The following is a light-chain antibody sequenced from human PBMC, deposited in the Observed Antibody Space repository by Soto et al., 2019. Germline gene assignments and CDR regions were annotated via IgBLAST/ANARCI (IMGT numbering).Light chain of an antibody. CDR2: AAS. V-gene: IGKV1-16*02. J-gene: IGKJ3*01. CDR1: QGIDNY. CDR3: QQYRTYPFT. Sequence: DIQVTQSPSSLSASVGDRVTITCRASQGIDNYLAWIQQRPGKAPRSLIYAASNLHGGVPSKFSASGSGTDFTLTISSLQPEDFATYNCQQYRTYPFTFGPGTKV.